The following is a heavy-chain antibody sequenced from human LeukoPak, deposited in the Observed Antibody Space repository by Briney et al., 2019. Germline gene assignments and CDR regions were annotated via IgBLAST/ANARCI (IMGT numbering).Heavy chain of an antibody. V-gene: IGHV1-69*05. Sequence: SVKVSCKASGGTLSSYAISWVRQAPGQGLEWMGGIIPIFGTANYAQKFQGRVTITTDESTSTAYMELSSLRSEDTAVYYCARGNGWMVRGVIFFDYWGQGTLVTVSS. CDR3: ARGNGWMVRGVIFFDY. D-gene: IGHD3-10*01. CDR2: IIPIFGTA. J-gene: IGHJ4*02. CDR1: GGTLSSYA.